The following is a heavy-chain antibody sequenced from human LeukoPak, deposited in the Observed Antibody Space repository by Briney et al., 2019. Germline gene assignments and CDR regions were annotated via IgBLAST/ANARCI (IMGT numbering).Heavy chain of an antibody. V-gene: IGHV4-59*01. CDR3: AGTYGGNSLDY. CDR2: IYYSGST. J-gene: IGHJ4*02. Sequence: PSETLSLTCTVSGGSISSYYWSWIRQPPGKGLEWIGYIYYSGSTNYNPSLKSRVTISVDTSKNQFSLKLSSVTAADTAVYYCAGTYGGNSLDYWGQGTLVTVSS. CDR1: GGSISSYY. D-gene: IGHD4-23*01.